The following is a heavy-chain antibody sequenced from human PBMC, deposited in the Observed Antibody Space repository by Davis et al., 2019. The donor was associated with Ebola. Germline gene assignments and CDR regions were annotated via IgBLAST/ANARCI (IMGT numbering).Heavy chain of an antibody. D-gene: IGHD6-13*01. CDR3: AREPAGIAAAGTYY. CDR2: IYTSGST. Sequence: PSETLSLTCTVSGGSISSYYWSWIRQPAGKGLEWIGRIYTSGSTNYNPSLKSRVTISVDKSKNQFSLKLSSVTAADTAVYYCAREPAGIAAAGTYYWGQGTLVTVSS. CDR1: GGSISSYY. J-gene: IGHJ4*02. V-gene: IGHV4-4*07.